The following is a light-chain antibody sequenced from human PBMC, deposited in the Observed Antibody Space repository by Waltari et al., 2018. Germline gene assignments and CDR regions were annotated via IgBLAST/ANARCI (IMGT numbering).Light chain of an antibody. J-gene: IGKJ4*01. CDR3: QQYGSSPPSLT. CDR2: GAS. V-gene: IGKV3-20*01. CDR1: QSVSSSY. Sequence: EIVLTQSPGTLSLSPGERATPSCRASQSVSSSYLAWYQQKPGQAPRPLIYGASSRATGIPDRFSGSGSGTDFTLTISRLEPEDFAVYYCQQYGSSPPSLTFGGGTKVEIK.